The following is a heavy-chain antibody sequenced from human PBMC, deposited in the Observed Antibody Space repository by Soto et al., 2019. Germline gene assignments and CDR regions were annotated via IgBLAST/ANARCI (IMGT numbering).Heavy chain of an antibody. D-gene: IGHD1-26*01. CDR1: GWSFHGYY. V-gene: IGHV4-34*01. CDR2: INHSGSV. Sequence: PPETLSHTCAVYGWSFHGYYWSWIRQPPGKGLEWIGEINHSGSVNFNPTFKSRVSISLDTSKNQFSLKLSSVTAADTAVHYCARALYRRTLLDPWGQGTL. CDR3: ARALYRRTLLDP. J-gene: IGHJ5*02.